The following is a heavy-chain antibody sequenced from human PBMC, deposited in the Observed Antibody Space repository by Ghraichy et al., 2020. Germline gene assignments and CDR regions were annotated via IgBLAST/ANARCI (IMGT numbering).Heavy chain of an antibody. J-gene: IGHJ5*02. V-gene: IGHV4-39*01. CDR2: IYSSENIDYSGTT. CDR1: DGSINSGNSY. CDR3: AANLLVAQDIGWFAP. D-gene: IGHD2-15*01. Sequence: SQTLSLTCTVSDGSINSGNSYWAWIRQPPGKGLEWIGNIYSSENIDYSGTTYYNPSLKSRVTISVDTSKNQFSLRVSSVTAADTAVYYCAANLLVAQDIGWFAPWGQGTLVTVSS.